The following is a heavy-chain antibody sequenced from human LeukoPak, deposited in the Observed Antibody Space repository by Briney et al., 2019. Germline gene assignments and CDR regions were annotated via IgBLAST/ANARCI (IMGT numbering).Heavy chain of an antibody. CDR2: ISGSGGST. CDR3: AKPKFYGDYSFDY. J-gene: IGHJ4*02. Sequence: GGSLRLSCAASGFTFSSYAMSWVRQAPGKGLEWVSAISGSGGSTYYADSVKGRFTISRDNSKNTLYLQMNSLRAEDTAIYYCAKPKFYGDYSFDYWGQGTLVTVPS. V-gene: IGHV3-23*01. D-gene: IGHD4-17*01. CDR1: GFTFSSYA.